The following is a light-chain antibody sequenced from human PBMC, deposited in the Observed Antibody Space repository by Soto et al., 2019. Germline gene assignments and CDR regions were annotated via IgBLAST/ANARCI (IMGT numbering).Light chain of an antibody. J-gene: IGKJ2*01. Sequence: IQMTQSPSSLSASVGDSVTVTCRASQSINIYLNWYQQKPGKAPTLLIYGASSLQSGVPSRFXXXXXXXXXXXTISSLQPEDFATYYCQQSYRSPYTFGQGTKLEIK. CDR3: QQSYRSPYT. CDR2: GAS. CDR1: QSINIY. V-gene: IGKV1-39*01.